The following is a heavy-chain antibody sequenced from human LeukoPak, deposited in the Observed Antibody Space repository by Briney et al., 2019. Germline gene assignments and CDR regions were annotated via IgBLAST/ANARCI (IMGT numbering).Heavy chain of an antibody. CDR3: AREVGPYGSGSYYNH. CDR1: GFTFSSYG. Sequence: GGSLRLSCAASGFTFSSYGMHWVRQAPGKGLEWVAVIWYDGSNKYYADSVKGRFTISRDNSKNTLYLQMNSLRAEDTAVYYCAREVGPYGSGSYYNHWGQGTLVTVSS. CDR2: IWYDGSNK. D-gene: IGHD3-10*01. J-gene: IGHJ5*02. V-gene: IGHV3-33*01.